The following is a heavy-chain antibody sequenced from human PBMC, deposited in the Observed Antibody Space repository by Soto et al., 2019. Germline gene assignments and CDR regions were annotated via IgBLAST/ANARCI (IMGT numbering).Heavy chain of an antibody. J-gene: IGHJ6*02. Sequence: EVQLVETGGGLIQPGGSLRLSCAASGFTVSSNYMNWVRQAPGKGLEWVSLIYSGGSTYYADSVKGRFTISRDNSKNTLYLQMNSLRAEDTAVYYCARVSGRGYYYRMDVWGQGTTVTVSS. CDR3: ARVSGRGYYYRMDV. D-gene: IGHD3-10*01. CDR2: IYSGGST. V-gene: IGHV3-53*02. CDR1: GFTVSSNY.